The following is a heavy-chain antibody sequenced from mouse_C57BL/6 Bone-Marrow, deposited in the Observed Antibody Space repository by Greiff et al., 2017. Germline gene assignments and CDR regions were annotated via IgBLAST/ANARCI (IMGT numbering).Heavy chain of an antibody. D-gene: IGHD1-1*01. Sequence: VQLQQSGAELVRPGTSVKVSCKASGYAFTNYLIEWVKQRPGQGLEWIGVINPGSGGTNYNEKFKGKATLTADKSSSTAYMQLSSLTSEDSAVYFFARLNYGSSYASFAYWGQGTLVTVSA. J-gene: IGHJ3*01. CDR2: INPGSGGT. CDR3: ARLNYGSSYASFAY. V-gene: IGHV1-54*01. CDR1: GYAFTNYL.